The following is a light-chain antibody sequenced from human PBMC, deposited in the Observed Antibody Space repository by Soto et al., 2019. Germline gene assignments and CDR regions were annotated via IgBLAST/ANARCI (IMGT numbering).Light chain of an antibody. Sequence: EIVMTQSPATLSVSPGARATLSCRASQSVSSNLAWYQQKPGQAPRLLIYGASTRATGIPARFSGGGSGTEFTLTISSLQSEDFAVYYCQQYNKWPPDTFGQGTKV. CDR3: QQYNKWPPDT. V-gene: IGKV3-15*01. CDR1: QSVSSN. J-gene: IGKJ2*01. CDR2: GAS.